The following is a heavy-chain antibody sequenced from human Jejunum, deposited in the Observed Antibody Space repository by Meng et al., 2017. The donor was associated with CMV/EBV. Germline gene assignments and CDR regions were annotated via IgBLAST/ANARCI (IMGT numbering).Heavy chain of an antibody. V-gene: IGHV3-15*07. D-gene: IGHD4-17*01. CDR2: IKDKPNGAPT. CDR1: GFTFSGPW. CDR3: ATENYGLVD. Sequence: LSCAASGFTFSGPWMDWVRQAPGKGREWVGRIKDKPNGAPTDYAAPVKGRFTISRDDSKNMLYLQMNSLKTEDTAVYYCATENYGLVDWGQGTLVTVSS. J-gene: IGHJ4*02.